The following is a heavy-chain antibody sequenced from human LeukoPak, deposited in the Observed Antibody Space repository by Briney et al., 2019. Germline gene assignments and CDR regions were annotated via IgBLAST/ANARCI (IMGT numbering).Heavy chain of an antibody. J-gene: IGHJ6*03. V-gene: IGHV1-18*01. D-gene: IGHD3-3*01. Sequence: ASVKVSCKASGYTFTNYGITWVRQAPGQGLEWMGWISAYIGNTNYAQKLQGRVTMTTDTSTSTAYMELRSLRSDDTAIYYCARGVGIWSGYYQGHYYYYMDVWGKGTTVTVSS. CDR3: ARGVGIWSGYYQGHYYYYMDV. CDR2: ISAYIGNT. CDR1: GYTFTNYG.